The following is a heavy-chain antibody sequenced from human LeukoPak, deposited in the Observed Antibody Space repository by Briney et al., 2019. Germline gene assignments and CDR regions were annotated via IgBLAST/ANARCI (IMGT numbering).Heavy chain of an antibody. CDR3: AKGTPPRYCSSISCYSYYYYYGMDV. CDR1: GFTFSSYA. V-gene: IGHV3-23*01. D-gene: IGHD2-2*02. Sequence: PGGSLRLSCAASGFTFSSYAMSWVRQAPGKGLEWVSAISGSGGSTYFADSVKGRFTISRDNSKNTLYLQMNSLRAEDTAVYYCAKGTPPRYCSSISCYSYYYYYGMDVWGQGTTVSVSS. J-gene: IGHJ6*02. CDR2: ISGSGGST.